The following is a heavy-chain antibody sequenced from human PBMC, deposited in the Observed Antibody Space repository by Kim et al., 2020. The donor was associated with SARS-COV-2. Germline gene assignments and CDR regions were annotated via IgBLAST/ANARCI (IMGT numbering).Heavy chain of an antibody. J-gene: IGHJ6*02. CDR1: GYTFTSYA. V-gene: IGHV1-3*01. CDR3: AREGCSGGSCYPPRYGMDV. D-gene: IGHD2-15*01. CDR2: INAGNGNT. Sequence: ASVKVSCKASGYTFTSYAMHWVRQAPGQRLEWMGWINAGNGNTKYSQKFQGRVTITRETSASTAYMELSSLRSEDTAVYYCAREGCSGGSCYPPRYGMDVWGQGTTVTVSS.